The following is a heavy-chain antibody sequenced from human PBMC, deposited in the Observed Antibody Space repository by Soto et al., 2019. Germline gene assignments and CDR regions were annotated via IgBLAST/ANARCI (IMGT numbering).Heavy chain of an antibody. CDR3: ARSIVVVTSFDY. V-gene: IGHV1-3*01. CDR1: GFTFTSSA. Sequence: ASVKVSCKASGFTFTSSAMQWVRQARGQRLEWMGWINVGSGNTNYSQKFQGRVTITRDTSASTAYMELSSLRSEDTAVYYCARSIVVVTSFDYWGQGTLVSVSS. CDR2: INVGSGNT. J-gene: IGHJ4*02. D-gene: IGHD3-22*01.